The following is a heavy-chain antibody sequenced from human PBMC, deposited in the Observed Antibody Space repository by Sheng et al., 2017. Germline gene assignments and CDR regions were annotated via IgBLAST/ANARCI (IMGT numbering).Heavy chain of an antibody. D-gene: IGHD3-22*01. Sequence: QLQLQESGPGLVKPSETLSLTCTVSGGSISSSSYYWGWIRQPPGKGLEWIGSIYYSGSTYYNPSLKSRVTISVDTSKNQFSLKLSSVTAADTAVYYCARLDYYDSSGPVDYWGQGTLVTVSS. V-gene: IGHV4-39*07. J-gene: IGHJ4*02. CDR3: ARLDYYDSSGPVDY. CDR2: IYYSGST. CDR1: GGSISSSSYY.